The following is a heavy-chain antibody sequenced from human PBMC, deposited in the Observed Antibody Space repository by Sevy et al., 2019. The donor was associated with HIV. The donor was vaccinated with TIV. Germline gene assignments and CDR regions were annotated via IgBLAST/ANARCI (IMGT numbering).Heavy chain of an antibody. J-gene: IGHJ4*01. CDR2: ISYDGSNK. V-gene: IGHV3-30*03. Sequence: GGSLRLSCAASGFTFSSYGMHWVRQAPGKGLEWVAVISYDGSNKYYADSVKGRFTISRDNTKNTLYLQMNSLRAEDTAVYYCAGEDSGYDYFFDYWGHGTLVTVSS. CDR1: GFTFSSYG. D-gene: IGHD5-12*01. CDR3: AGEDSGYDYFFDY.